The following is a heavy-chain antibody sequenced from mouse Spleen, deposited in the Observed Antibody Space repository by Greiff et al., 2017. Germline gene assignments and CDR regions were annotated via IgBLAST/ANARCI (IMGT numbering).Heavy chain of an antibody. CDR1: GYTFTSYW. J-gene: IGHJ2*01. Sequence: VQLQQPGAELVRPGTSVKLSCKASGYTFTSYWMHWVKQRPGQGLEWIGVIDPSDSYTNYNQKFKGKATLTVDTSSSTAYMQLSSLTSEDSAVYYCSVITTPGYWGQGTTLTVSS. D-gene: IGHD1-1*01. CDR2: IDPSDSYT. V-gene: IGHV1-59*01. CDR3: SVITTPGY.